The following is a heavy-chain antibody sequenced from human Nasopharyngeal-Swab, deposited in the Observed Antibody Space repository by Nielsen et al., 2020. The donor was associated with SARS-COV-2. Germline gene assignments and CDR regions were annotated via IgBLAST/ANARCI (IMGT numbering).Heavy chain of an antibody. CDR3: ARQLVGATGYDY. CDR1: GGSISSGSYY. Sequence: SETLPLTCTVSGGSISSGSYYWSWIRQPAGKGLEWIGRIYTSGSTNYNPSLKSRVTISVDTSKNQFSLKLSSVAAADTAVYYCARQLVGATGYDYWGQGTLVTVSS. D-gene: IGHD1-26*01. CDR2: IYTSGST. J-gene: IGHJ4*02. V-gene: IGHV4-61*02.